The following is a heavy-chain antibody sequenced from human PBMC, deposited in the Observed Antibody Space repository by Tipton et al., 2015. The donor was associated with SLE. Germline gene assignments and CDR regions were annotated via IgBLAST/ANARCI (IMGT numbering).Heavy chain of an antibody. J-gene: IGHJ4*02. Sequence: LRLSCNVSGASFRTTSHFWGWIRQPQGRGLEWIGSISSSGSTYFNPSLLGRVTISVDPSRNQFSLRLTSVTAADTAVYYCANYHYDATGSQSVKYWGQGALVTVSS. CDR2: ISSSGST. V-gene: IGHV4-39*07. CDR3: ANYHYDATGSQSVKY. CDR1: GASFRTTSHF. D-gene: IGHD3-16*01.